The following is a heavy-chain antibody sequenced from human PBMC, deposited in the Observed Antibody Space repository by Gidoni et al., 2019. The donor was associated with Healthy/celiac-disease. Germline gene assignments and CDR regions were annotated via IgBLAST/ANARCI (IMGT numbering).Heavy chain of an antibody. CDR2: ISYDGSNK. J-gene: IGHJ4*02. Sequence: QVQLVESGGGVVQPGRSLRLSCAASVFPFISYAMHWVRQAPGKGLEWVAVISYDGSNKYYADSVKGRFTISRDNSKNTLYLQMNSRRAEDTAVYYCANQYDYVWGSYREGGPPGGYWGQGTLVTVSS. CDR3: ANQYDYVWGSYREGGPPGGY. CDR1: VFPFISYA. V-gene: IGHV3-30-3*01. D-gene: IGHD3-16*02.